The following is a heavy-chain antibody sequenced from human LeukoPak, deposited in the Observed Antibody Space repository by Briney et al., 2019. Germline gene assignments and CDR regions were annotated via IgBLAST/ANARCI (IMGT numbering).Heavy chain of an antibody. V-gene: IGHV3-53*01. Sequence: GGPLRLSCAVSGFTVSYNYMSWVRQAPGKGLAWVSVIYSGGSTYYADSVKGRFTISRDNSKNTLFLQMNSLRAEDTAVYYCARDALGNYDTSGYLGYWGQGTLVTVSS. CDR2: IYSGGST. J-gene: IGHJ4*02. CDR3: ARDALGNYDTSGYLGY. D-gene: IGHD3-22*01. CDR1: GFTVSYNY.